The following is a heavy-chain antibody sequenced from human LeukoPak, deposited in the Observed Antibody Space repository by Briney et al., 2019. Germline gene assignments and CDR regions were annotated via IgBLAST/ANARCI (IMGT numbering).Heavy chain of an antibody. J-gene: IGHJ4*02. D-gene: IGHD4-17*01. CDR1: GFTFSNAW. V-gene: IGHV3-15*01. Sequence: GGSLRLSCAASGFTFSNAWMSWVRQPPGKGLEWVGRIKSKTDGGTTDYAEPVKGRFTISRDDSKNTLCLQMNFLKTEDTALYYCAAVSVDYGDSSFDFWGQGALVTVSS. CDR3: AAVSVDYGDSSFDF. CDR2: IKSKTDGGTT.